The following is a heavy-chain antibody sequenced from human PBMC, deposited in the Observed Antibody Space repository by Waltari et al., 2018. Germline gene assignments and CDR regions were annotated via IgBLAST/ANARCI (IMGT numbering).Heavy chain of an antibody. CDR3: ARGPYSSVIDY. CDR1: GYTFSNYA. V-gene: IGHV1-18*01. CDR2: ISTYSANT. J-gene: IGHJ4*02. Sequence: QVQLVQSGAEVKKPGASVKVSCKASGYTFSNYAISWVRRAPGQGLEWMGWISTYSANTNYAQRFQGRVTMTTDTSTSTAYMELRSLTSDDTALYICARGPYSSVIDYWGQGTLVTVSS. D-gene: IGHD6-25*01.